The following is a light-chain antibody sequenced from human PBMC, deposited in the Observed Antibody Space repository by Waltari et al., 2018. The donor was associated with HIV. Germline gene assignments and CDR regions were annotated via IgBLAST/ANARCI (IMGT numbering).Light chain of an antibody. J-gene: IGLJ2*01. CDR2: EVS. CDR3: SSVTTLNTLI. CDR1: NSDIGSYSF. V-gene: IGLV2-14*01. Sequence: QSALTQPASVSAFPGQTITISCTGINSDIGSYSFVSWYQQSPGKAPKLLIYEVSNRPPGVSDRFSGSKSGNSASLTVSGLQADDEADYYCSSVTTLNTLIFGGGTTLTVL.